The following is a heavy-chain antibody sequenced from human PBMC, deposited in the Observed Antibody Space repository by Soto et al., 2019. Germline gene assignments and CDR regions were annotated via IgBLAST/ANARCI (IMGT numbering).Heavy chain of an antibody. J-gene: IGHJ5*02. CDR2: ISYDGSNK. D-gene: IGHD3-3*01. CDR1: GFTLSSYA. V-gene: IGHV3-30-3*01. CDR3: ARDLDYDFWSEAPPYELNWFDP. Sequence: PGGPLRLSCSASGFTLSSYAMHWVRQAPGKGLEYVSVISYDGSNKYYADSVKGRFTISRDNSKNTLYLQMSSLRAEDTAVYYCARDLDYDFWSEAPPYELNWFDPWGQGTLVTVSS.